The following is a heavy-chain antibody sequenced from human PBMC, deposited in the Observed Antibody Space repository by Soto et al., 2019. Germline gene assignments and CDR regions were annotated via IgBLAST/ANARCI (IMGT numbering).Heavy chain of an antibody. J-gene: IGHJ4*02. V-gene: IGHV1-69*13. CDR3: ASRGVPSGYSRSRPGWTY. D-gene: IGHD6-13*01. CDR2: VIPIFGTA. Sequence: SVKVSCKASGGTCSSYAISWVRQAPGQGLEWMGGVIPIFGTANYAQKFQGRVTITADESTSTAYMELSSLRSEDTAVYYCASRGVPSGYSRSRPGWTYWGQGTLVTVSS. CDR1: GGTCSSYA.